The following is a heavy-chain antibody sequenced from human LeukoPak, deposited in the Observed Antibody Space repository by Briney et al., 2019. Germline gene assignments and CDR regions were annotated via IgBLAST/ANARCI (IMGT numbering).Heavy chain of an antibody. D-gene: IGHD3-22*01. V-gene: IGHV1-69*02. CDR1: GGTFSSYT. J-gene: IGHJ3*02. Sequence: SVKVSCKASGGTFSSYTISWVRQAPGQGLEWMGRMIPILGIANYAQKFQGRVTITADKSTSTAYMELSSLRSEDTAVYYCARGGYYDSSGYLDAFDIWGQGTMVTVSS. CDR3: ARGGYYDSSGYLDAFDI. CDR2: MIPILGIA.